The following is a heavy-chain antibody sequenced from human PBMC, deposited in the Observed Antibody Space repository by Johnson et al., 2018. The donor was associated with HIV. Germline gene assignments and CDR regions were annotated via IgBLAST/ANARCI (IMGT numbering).Heavy chain of an antibody. CDR1: GFTISGNW. V-gene: IGHV3-7*01. Sequence: MMLVESGGGLVQPGGSLRLSCEASGFTISGNWMNWVRQAPGKGLEWVARIKKDGSAKYYVDSVKGRWNISRDNDKNSVHLQMTSLRPEDTVVYFCARERGNGFDIWGQGTVVTVSS. CDR3: ARERGNGFDI. D-gene: IGHD3-10*01. J-gene: IGHJ3*02. CDR2: IKKDGSAK.